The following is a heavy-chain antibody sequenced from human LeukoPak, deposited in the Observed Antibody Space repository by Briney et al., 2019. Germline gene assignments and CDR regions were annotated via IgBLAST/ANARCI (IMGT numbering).Heavy chain of an antibody. CDR3: AREVRGYSYGFDY. J-gene: IGHJ4*02. CDR2: IYYSGST. CDR1: GGSISSGGYY. Sequence: SETLSLTCTVSGGSISSGGYYWSWIRQHPGKGLEWIGYIYYSGSTYYNPSLKSRVTISVDTSKNQFSLKLSSVTAADTAVYYCAREVRGYSYGFDYWGQGTLVTVSS. D-gene: IGHD5-18*01. V-gene: IGHV4-31*03.